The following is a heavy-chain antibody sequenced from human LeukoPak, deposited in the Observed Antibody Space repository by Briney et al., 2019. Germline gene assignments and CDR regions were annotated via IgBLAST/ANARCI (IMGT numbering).Heavy chain of an antibody. CDR1: GFTFSSYG. CDR2: IYYSGST. D-gene: IGHD5-12*01. V-gene: IGHV4-39*07. CDR3: ARVIRYGYVVNNWFDP. Sequence: GSLRLSCAASGFTFSSYGMSWVRQAPGKGLEWIGSIYYSGSTYYNPSLKSRVTISVDTSKNQFSLKLSSVTAADTAVYYCARVIRYGYVVNNWFDPWGQGTRVIVSS. J-gene: IGHJ5*02.